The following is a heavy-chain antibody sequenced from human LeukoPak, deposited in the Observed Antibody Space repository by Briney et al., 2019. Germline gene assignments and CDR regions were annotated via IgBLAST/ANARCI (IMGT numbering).Heavy chain of an antibody. CDR3: AKDRNYYDSSGDRLAAFDI. D-gene: IGHD3-22*01. CDR2: ISGSGGST. J-gene: IGHJ3*02. V-gene: IGHV3-23*01. CDR1: GFTLSSYA. Sequence: GGSLRLSCAASGFTLSSYAMSWVRQAPGKGLEWVSAISGSGGSTYYADSVKGRFTISRDNSKNTLYLQMNSLRAEDTAVYYCAKDRNYYDSSGDRLAAFDIWGQGTMVTVSS.